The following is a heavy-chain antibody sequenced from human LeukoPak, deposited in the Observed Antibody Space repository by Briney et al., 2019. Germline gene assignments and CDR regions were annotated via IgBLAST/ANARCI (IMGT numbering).Heavy chain of an antibody. CDR3: ARDRENYNWLDP. CDR2: IDRPAKSYAT. D-gene: IGHD1-7*01. CDR1: GFTLSDSA. V-gene: IGHV3-73*01. Sequence: PGGSLRLSCAASGFTLSDSAIHWVRQASGNRREWVGLIDRPAKSYATAYGASVGGRFTISRDDSKNTAYLQMDSLKTEDTAPYYCARDRENYNWLDPWGQGTLVTVSS. J-gene: IGHJ5*02.